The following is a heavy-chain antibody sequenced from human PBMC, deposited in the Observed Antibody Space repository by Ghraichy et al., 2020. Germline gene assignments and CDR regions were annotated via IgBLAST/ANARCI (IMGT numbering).Heavy chain of an antibody. Sequence: LSLTCAASGFNFRSYNLHWVRQAPGKGLEWVAVILYDGSDKYYADSVKGRFTISRDTSKNNLYLQMNSLRAEDTAIYYCAKDGPVADFDYWGQGALVTVSS. J-gene: IGHJ4*02. CDR3: AKDGPVADFDY. CDR1: GFNFRSYN. D-gene: IGHD6-19*01. CDR2: ILYDGSDK. V-gene: IGHV3-30*18.